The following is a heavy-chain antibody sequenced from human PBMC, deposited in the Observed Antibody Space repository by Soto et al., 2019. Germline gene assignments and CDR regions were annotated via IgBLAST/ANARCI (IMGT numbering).Heavy chain of an antibody. V-gene: IGHV1-3*01. CDR2: INAGNGNT. Sequence: ASVKVSCKASGYTFTSYAMHWVRQAPGQRLEWMGWINAGNGNTKYSQKFQGRVTITRDTSASTAYMELSSLRSEDTAVYYCARDGHYVMADFQHWGQGXLVTVYS. J-gene: IGHJ1*01. CDR1: GYTFTSYA. D-gene: IGHD4-17*01. CDR3: ARDGHYVMADFQH.